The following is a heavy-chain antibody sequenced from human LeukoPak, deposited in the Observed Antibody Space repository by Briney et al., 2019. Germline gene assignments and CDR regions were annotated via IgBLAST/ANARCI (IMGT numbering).Heavy chain of an antibody. CDR1: GFTFSDRW. J-gene: IGHJ4*02. Sequence: GGSLRLSCEGSGFTFSDRWMSWARQAPGKGLEWVANISPDGSATFYVDSVKGRFTISRDNGKNSLYLQMFSLRAEDTAVYYCVRSIDYWGQGTLVTVSS. V-gene: IGHV3-7*01. CDR3: VRSIDY. CDR2: ISPDGSAT.